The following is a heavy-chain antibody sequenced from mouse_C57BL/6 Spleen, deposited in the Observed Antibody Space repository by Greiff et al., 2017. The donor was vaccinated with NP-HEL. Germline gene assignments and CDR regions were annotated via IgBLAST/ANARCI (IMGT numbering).Heavy chain of an antibody. Sequence: QVQLKQPGAELVKPGASVKLSCKASGYTFTSYWMQWVKQRPGQGLEWIGEIDPSDSYTNYNQKFKGKATLTVDTSSSTAYMQLSSLTSEDSAVYYCATGLGRFAYWGQGTLVTVSA. J-gene: IGHJ3*01. D-gene: IGHD3-3*01. CDR1: GYTFTSYW. CDR3: ATGLGRFAY. V-gene: IGHV1-50*01. CDR2: IDPSDSYT.